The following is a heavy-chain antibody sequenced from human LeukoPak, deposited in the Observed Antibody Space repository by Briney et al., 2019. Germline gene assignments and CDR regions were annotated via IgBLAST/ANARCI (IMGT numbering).Heavy chain of an antibody. J-gene: IGHJ4*02. V-gene: IGHV3-23*01. CDR2: ISGSGGST. Sequence: AGGSLRLSXAASGFTFSSYAMSWVRQPPGKGLEWVSAISGSGGSTYYADSVKGRFTISRDNSKNTLYLQMNSLRAEDTAVYYCAKAFYDSSGYSCLDYWGQGTLVTASS. CDR1: GFTFSSYA. D-gene: IGHD3-22*01. CDR3: AKAFYDSSGYSCLDY.